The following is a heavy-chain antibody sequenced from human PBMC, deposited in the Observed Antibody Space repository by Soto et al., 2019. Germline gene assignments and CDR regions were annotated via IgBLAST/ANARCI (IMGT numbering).Heavy chain of an antibody. D-gene: IGHD5-18*01. CDR2: ISGSGGST. V-gene: IGHV3-23*01. CDR3: AKEGIQLWSSFDY. J-gene: IGHJ4*02. CDR1: GFTFSSYA. Sequence: EVQLLESGGGLVQSGGSLRLSCAASGFTFSSYAMSWVRQAPGKGLEWVSAISGSGGSTYYADSVKGRFTISRDNSKDTLYLQMNSLRAEDTAVYSCAKEGIQLWSSFDYWGQGTLVTVSS.